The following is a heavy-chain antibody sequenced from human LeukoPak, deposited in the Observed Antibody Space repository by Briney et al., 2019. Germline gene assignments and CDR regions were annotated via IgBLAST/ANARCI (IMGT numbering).Heavy chain of an antibody. Sequence: GGSLRLSCAASGFSFNSYAMSWVRQAPGKGLEWVSIIIASSGATFYADSVKGRFTISRDTSKNALYLQLSSLRLEDTAVYYCAKGGYDYIEVAYFDLWGQGTLVTVSS. CDR1: GFSFNSYA. J-gene: IGHJ4*02. CDR2: IIASSGAT. D-gene: IGHD5-12*01. CDR3: AKGGYDYIEVAYFDL. V-gene: IGHV3-23*01.